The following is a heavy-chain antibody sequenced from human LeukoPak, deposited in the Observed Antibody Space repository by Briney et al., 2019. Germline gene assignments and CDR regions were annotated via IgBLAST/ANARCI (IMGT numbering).Heavy chain of an antibody. J-gene: IGHJ4*02. CDR3: ARERSRSGSSLDY. CDR2: INPNSGGT. D-gene: IGHD3-10*01. Sequence: GESLKVSCQASGYTFTGYYMHWVRQAPGQGLEWMGWINPNSGGTNYAQKFQGRVTMTRDTSISTAYMELSRLRSDDTAVYYCARERSRSGSSLDYWGQGTLVTVSS. V-gene: IGHV1-2*02. CDR1: GYTFTGYY.